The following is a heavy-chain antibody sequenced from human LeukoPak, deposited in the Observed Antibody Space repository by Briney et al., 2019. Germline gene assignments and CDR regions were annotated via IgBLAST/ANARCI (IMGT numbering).Heavy chain of an antibody. Sequence: GESLRLSWAASGXTFSKYAVGWVRQAPGKGLEWVSSISSSSSYIYYADSVKGRFTISRDNAKNSLYLQMNSLRAEDTAVYYCARGLGEYGDYWGQGTLVTVSS. CDR2: ISSSSSYI. D-gene: IGHD3-16*01. CDR3: ARGLGEYGDY. CDR1: GXTFSKYA. J-gene: IGHJ4*02. V-gene: IGHV3-21*01.